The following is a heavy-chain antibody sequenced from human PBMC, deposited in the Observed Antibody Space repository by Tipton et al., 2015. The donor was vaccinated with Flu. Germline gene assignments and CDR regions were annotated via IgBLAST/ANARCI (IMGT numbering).Heavy chain of an antibody. V-gene: IGHV3-9*01. CDR3: ASNGLCTDCACSLSR. Sequence: SLRLSCAASGFTFNDDAIHWVRQVPGNGLEWVSGISWKSGRTGYADSVKGRFTISRDNAKNSLYLQMNSLRVEDTALYYCASNGLCTDCACSLSRWGQGTLGTLFS. CDR2: ISWKSGRT. J-gene: IGHJ4*02. CDR1: GFTFNDDA. D-gene: IGHD2-8*01.